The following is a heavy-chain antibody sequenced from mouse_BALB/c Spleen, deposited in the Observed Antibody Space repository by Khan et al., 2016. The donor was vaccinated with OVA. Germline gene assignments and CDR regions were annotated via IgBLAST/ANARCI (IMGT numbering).Heavy chain of an antibody. J-gene: IGHJ2*01. CDR3: AKALGGKVPHVY. CDR1: GYTFTSYW. V-gene: IGHV1S41*01. CDR2: IVPGSDST. Sequence: DLVKPGASVKLSCKASGYTFTSYWINWIKQRPGQGLEWIGRIVPGSDSTYYNELFKGKATLTVDTSSRTDYITISSLSYEDSAVSFSAKALGGKVPHVYWGQGTTLSVSS. D-gene: IGHD1-1*02.